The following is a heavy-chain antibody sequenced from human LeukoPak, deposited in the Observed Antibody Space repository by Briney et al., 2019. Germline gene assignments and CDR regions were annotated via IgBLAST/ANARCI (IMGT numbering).Heavy chain of an antibody. CDR2: ISSNGGST. CDR3: VKDRGYSYGGGGY. D-gene: IGHD5-18*01. J-gene: IGHJ4*02. CDR1: GFTFSSYA. Sequence: GGSLRLSCSASGFTFSSYAMHWVRQAPGKGLEYVSAISSNGGSTYYADSVKGRFTISRDNSKNTLYLQMSSLRAEDTAVYYCVKDRGYSYGGGGYWGQGTLVTVSS. V-gene: IGHV3-64D*06.